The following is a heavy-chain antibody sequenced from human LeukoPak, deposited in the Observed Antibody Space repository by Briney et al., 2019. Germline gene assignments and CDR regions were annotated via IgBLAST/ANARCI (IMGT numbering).Heavy chain of an antibody. V-gene: IGHV4-34*01. D-gene: IGHD6-6*01. CDR2: INHRGST. CDR3: ARVNSSSSSIGIFDY. Sequence: SETLSLTCAVYGGSFSGYYWSWIRQPPGKGREWIGEINHRGSTNYNPSLKSRVTISVDTSKNQFSLKLSSVTAADTTVYYCARVNSSSSSIGIFDYWGQGTLVTVSS. J-gene: IGHJ4*02. CDR1: GGSFSGYY.